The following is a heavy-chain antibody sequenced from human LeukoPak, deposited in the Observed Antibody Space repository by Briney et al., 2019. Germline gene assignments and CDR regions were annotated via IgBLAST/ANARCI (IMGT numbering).Heavy chain of an antibody. CDR3: ASGWSSVSYYFQY. J-gene: IGHJ4*02. CDR1: GFTFNNYA. V-gene: IGHV3-23*01. Sequence: QSGGSLRLSCETSGFTFNNYAVSWVRQAPGKGLEWVSSSSGGGTTNYADSVKGRFTISSDTSQNTLYLQMNSLRAEDAAVYLCASGWSSVSYYFQYWGQGTLVTVSS. CDR2: SSGGGTT. D-gene: IGHD6-13*01.